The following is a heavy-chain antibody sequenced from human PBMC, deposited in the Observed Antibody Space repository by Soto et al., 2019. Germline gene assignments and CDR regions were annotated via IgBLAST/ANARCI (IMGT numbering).Heavy chain of an antibody. J-gene: IGHJ4*02. D-gene: IGHD3-22*01. CDR3: ARGGVDYYDSSSYLDFGPK. V-gene: IGHV4-30-2*01. Sequence: PSETLSLTCAVSGGSISSGGYSWSWIRQPPGKGLEWIGYIYHSGSTYYNPSLKSRVTISVDRSKNQFSLKLSSVTAADTAVYYCARGGVDYYDSSSYLDFGPKWGQGTPVTVSS. CDR1: GGSISSGGYS. CDR2: IYHSGST.